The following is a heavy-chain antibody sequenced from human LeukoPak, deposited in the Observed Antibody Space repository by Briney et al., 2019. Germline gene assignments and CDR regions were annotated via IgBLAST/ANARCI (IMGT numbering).Heavy chain of an antibody. V-gene: IGHV1-69-2*01. CDR2: VDPEDGET. D-gene: IGHD2-2*02. CDR1: GYTFTDYY. Sequence: VASVKVSCKVSGYTFTDYYMHWVPQAPGKGLEWMGLVDPEDGETIYVEKFQGRVTITADTSTDTVYMELSSMRSEDTAVYYCATVRERLLYGEDDYWGQGTLVTVSS. CDR3: ATVRERLLYGEDDY. J-gene: IGHJ4*02.